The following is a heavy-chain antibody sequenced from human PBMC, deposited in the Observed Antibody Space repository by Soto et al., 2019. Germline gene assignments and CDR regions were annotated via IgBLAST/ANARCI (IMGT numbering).Heavy chain of an antibody. CDR2: INPSGTN. D-gene: IGHD3-10*01. J-gene: IGHJ6*02. V-gene: IGHV4-34*01. CDR1: GGSFSAYY. Sequence: SESLSLTCAVYGGSFSAYYRGWIRQPPGKGLEWIGEINPSGTNNYNPSLKSRVTISVDTSKNQSFLKLSSVTAADMAVYYCTRGKIGVRGFISTRYYLFAMDVWGQGTMVTVSS. CDR3: TRGKIGVRGFISTRYYLFAMDV.